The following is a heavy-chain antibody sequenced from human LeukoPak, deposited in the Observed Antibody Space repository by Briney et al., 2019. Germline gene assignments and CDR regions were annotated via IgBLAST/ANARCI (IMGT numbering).Heavy chain of an antibody. CDR1: GYSISSGYY. D-gene: IGHD3-22*01. CDR2: VYHSGST. V-gene: IGHV4-38-2*01. Sequence: SETLSLTCAVSGYSISSGYYWGWIRQPPGKGLEWIGSVYHSGSTYYNSSLKSRVTISVDTSKNQFSLKQSSVTAADTAVYYCARLSAYYYALDYWGQGTLVTVSS. J-gene: IGHJ4*02. CDR3: ARLSAYYYALDY.